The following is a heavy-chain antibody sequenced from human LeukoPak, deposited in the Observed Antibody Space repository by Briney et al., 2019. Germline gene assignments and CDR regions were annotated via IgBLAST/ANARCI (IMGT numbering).Heavy chain of an antibody. Sequence: GASVKVSCKASGYTFTSYGISWVRQAPGQGLEWMGWISAYNGNTNYAQKLQGRVTMTTDTSTSTAYMELRSPRSDDTAVYYCARLRIAAAGNWVDYWGQGTLVTVSS. V-gene: IGHV1-18*01. CDR1: GYTFTSYG. CDR2: ISAYNGNT. J-gene: IGHJ4*02. D-gene: IGHD6-13*01. CDR3: ARLRIAAAGNWVDY.